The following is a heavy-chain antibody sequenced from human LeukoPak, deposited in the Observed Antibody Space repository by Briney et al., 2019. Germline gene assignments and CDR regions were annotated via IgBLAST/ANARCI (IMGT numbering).Heavy chain of an antibody. D-gene: IGHD1-20*01. J-gene: IGHJ4*02. CDR2: ISGGGGST. V-gene: IGHV3-23*01. CDR3: ARRYNWNHFDY. Sequence: GGSLRLPCAASGFTFSSYAMSWVRQAPGKGLEWVSAISGGGGSTYYADSVKGRFTISRDSSKNTLYLQMNSLRAEDTAVYYCARRYNWNHFDYWGQGTLVTVSS. CDR1: GFTFSSYA.